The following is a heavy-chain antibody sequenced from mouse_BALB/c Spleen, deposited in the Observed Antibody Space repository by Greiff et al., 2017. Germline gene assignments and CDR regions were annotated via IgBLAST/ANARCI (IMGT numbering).Heavy chain of an antibody. J-gene: IGHJ4*01. Sequence: QVHVKQSGAELARPGASVKLSCKASGYTFTSYWMQWVKQRPGQGLEWIGAIYPGDGDTRYTQKFKGKATLTADKSSSTAYMQLSSLASEDSAVYYCARWDGNAMDYWGQGTSVTVSS. V-gene: IGHV1-87*01. D-gene: IGHD2-1*01. CDR1: GYTFTSYW. CDR3: ARWDGNAMDY. CDR2: IYPGDGDT.